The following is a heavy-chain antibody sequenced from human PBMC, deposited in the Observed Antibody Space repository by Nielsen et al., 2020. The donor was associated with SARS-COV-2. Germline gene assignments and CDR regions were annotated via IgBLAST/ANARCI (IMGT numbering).Heavy chain of an antibody. CDR2: ISYDGSNK. V-gene: IGHV3-30*04. J-gene: IGHJ6*02. D-gene: IGHD6-19*01. CDR3: ARDGLIAVAGTFSYYYGMDV. CDR1: GFTFSSYA. Sequence: GSLRLSCAASGFTFSSYAMHWVRQAPGKGLEWVAVISYDGSNKYYADSVKGRFTISRDNSKNTLYLQMNSLRAEDTAVYYCARDGLIAVAGTFSYYYGMDVWGQGTTVTVSS.